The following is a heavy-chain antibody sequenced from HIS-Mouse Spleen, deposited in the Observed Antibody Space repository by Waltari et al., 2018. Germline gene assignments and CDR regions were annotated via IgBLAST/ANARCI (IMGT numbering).Heavy chain of an antibody. CDR3: AKDLARKDSGYDAFDI. J-gene: IGHJ3*02. V-gene: IGHV3-33*06. D-gene: IGHD5-12*01. CDR1: GFTFGSYG. Sequence: QVQLVESGGGVVQPGRSLSLSCAASGFTFGSYGMHRVRQAPGKGLEWVAVIWYDGSNKYYADSVKGRFTISRDNSKNTLYLQMNSLRAEDTAVYYCAKDLARKDSGYDAFDIWGQGTMVTVSS. CDR2: IWYDGSNK.